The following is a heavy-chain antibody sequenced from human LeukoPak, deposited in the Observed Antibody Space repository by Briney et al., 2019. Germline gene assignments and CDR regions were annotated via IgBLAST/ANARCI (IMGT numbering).Heavy chain of an antibody. CDR1: GGSISNYY. J-gene: IGHJ4*02. CDR3: ARYCSGGSCYSYYFDY. D-gene: IGHD2-15*01. Sequence: SETLSLTCTVSGGSISNYYWNCIRQPAGKGLEWIGRIYTSGSTNYNPSLKSRVTMSVDTSKNQFSLKLTSVTAADTAVYYCARYCSGGSCYSYYFDYWGQGTLVTVSS. CDR2: IYTSGST. V-gene: IGHV4-4*07.